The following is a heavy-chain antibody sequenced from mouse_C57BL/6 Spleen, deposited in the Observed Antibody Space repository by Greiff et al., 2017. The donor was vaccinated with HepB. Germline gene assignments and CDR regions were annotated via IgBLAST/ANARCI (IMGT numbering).Heavy chain of an antibody. Sequence: EESGPGLVKPSQSLSLTCSVTGYSITSGYYWNWIRQFPGNKLEWMGYISYDGSNNYNPSLKNRISITRDTSKNQFFLKLNSVTTEDTATYYCARETTVVLDYWGQGTTLTVSS. CDR3: ARETTVVLDY. CDR1: GYSITSGYY. J-gene: IGHJ2*01. D-gene: IGHD1-1*01. CDR2: ISYDGSN. V-gene: IGHV3-6*01.